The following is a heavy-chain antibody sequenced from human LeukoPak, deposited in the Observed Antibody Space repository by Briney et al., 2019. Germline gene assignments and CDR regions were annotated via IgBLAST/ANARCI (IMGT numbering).Heavy chain of an antibody. CDR2: INPNSGGT. V-gene: IGHV1-2*02. D-gene: IGHD6-6*01. CDR3: ARNPPRSSSPFDY. CDR1: GYTFTGYY. J-gene: IGHJ4*02. Sequence: ASVKVSCKASGYTFTGYYMHWVRQAPGQGLEWMGWINPNSGGTNSAQKFQGRVTMTRDTSISTAYMELSRLRSDDTAVYYCARNPPRSSSPFDYWGQGTLVTVSS.